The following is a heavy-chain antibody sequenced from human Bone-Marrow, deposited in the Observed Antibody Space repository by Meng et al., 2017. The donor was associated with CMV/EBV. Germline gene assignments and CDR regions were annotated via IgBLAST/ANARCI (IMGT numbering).Heavy chain of an antibody. CDR2: ISSSGSTI. D-gene: IGHD4-17*01. CDR3: AKGSDYGRGDWFDP. CDR1: GFTFSDYY. J-gene: IGHJ5*02. Sequence: GGSLRLSCAASGFTFSDYYMSWIRQAPGKGLEWVSYISSSGSTINYADSVKGRFTISRDNAKNSLYLQMNSLRAEDTALYYCAKGSDYGRGDWFDPWGQGTLVTVSS. V-gene: IGHV3-11*01.